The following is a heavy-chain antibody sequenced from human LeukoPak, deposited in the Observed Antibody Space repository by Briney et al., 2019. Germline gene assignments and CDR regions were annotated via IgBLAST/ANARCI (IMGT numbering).Heavy chain of an antibody. CDR1: GGSLSSGGYY. D-gene: IGHD3-10*01. Sequence: SQTLSLTCTVSGGSLSSGGYYWSWIRQHPGKGLEWIGYIYYSGRTYYNPSLKSRVTISVDTSKNQFSLKLSSVTAADTSVYDCARAPYYYGSGSYYSSPGRWWGMDVWGKGTTVTVSS. J-gene: IGHJ6*04. CDR3: ARAPYYYGSGSYYSSPGRWWGMDV. V-gene: IGHV4-31*03. CDR2: IYYSGRT.